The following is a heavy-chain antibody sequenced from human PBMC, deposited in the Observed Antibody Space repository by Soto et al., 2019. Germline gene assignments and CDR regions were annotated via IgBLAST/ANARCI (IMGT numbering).Heavy chain of an antibody. D-gene: IGHD4-17*01. CDR3: EKSFVTPHHLYGYMDV. V-gene: IGHV3-9*01. Sequence: EVQLVESGGSLVQPGRSLRLSCAASGFAFRDFAMHWVRQTPGKGLEWVSGITWNGVAMGYADSVRGRFTISRDDAKNSLYLQMNSLRPEDTALYSCEKSFVTPHHLYGYMDVW. CDR1: GFAFRDFA. J-gene: IGHJ6*03. CDR2: ITWNGVAM.